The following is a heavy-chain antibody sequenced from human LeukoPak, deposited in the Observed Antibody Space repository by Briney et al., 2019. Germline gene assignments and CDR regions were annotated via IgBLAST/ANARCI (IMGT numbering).Heavy chain of an antibody. CDR1: GGSISSYY. CDR2: IYYSGST. Sequence: SETLSLTCTVSGGSISSYYWSWIRQPPGKGLEWIGYIYYSGSTNYNPSLRSRVTISVDTSKNQFSLKLSAVTAADTAVYYCARDGYFQHWGQGTMVTVSS. J-gene: IGHJ1*01. V-gene: IGHV4-59*01. CDR3: ARDGYFQH.